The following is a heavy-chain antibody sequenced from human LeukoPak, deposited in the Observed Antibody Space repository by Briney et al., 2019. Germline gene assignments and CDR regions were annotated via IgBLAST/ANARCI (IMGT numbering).Heavy chain of an antibody. D-gene: IGHD5-12*01. CDR3: AGDSGYDYTLDY. Sequence: SETLSLTCAVYGGSFSGYYWSWIRQPPGKGLEWIGEINHSGSTNYNPSLKSRVTISVDTSKNQFSLKLSSVTAADTAVYYCAGDSGYDYTLDYWGQGTLVTVSS. CDR2: INHSGST. J-gene: IGHJ4*02. V-gene: IGHV4-34*01. CDR1: GGSFSGYY.